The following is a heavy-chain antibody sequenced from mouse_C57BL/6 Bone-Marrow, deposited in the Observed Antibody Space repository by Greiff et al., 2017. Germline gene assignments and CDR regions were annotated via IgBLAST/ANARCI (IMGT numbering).Heavy chain of an antibody. V-gene: IGHV1-76*01. CDR2: IYPGGGNP. Sequence: QVQLQQSGAELVRPGASVNLSCRASGYSFTGYYVNWVKQRPGQGLEWIARIYPGGGNPYYSENFKDKATLTAETSSSTAYMHLSSLTSEDSTVYFCARGGVRGATDYWGQGTSVTVSS. CDR1: GYSFTGYY. D-gene: IGHD2-14*01. J-gene: IGHJ4*01. CDR3: ARGGVRGATDY.